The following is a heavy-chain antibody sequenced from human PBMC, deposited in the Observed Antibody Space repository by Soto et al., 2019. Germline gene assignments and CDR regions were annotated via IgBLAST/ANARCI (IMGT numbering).Heavy chain of an antibody. J-gene: IGHJ6*02. CDR1: GDSVSSNSAA. CDR2: TYYRSKWYN. V-gene: IGHV6-1*01. D-gene: IGHD6-6*01. CDR3: AXDQKQLGTYHYYYGMDV. Sequence: SQTLSLTCAISGDSVSSNSAAWNWIRQSPSRGLEWLGRTYYRSKWYNDYAVSVKSRITINPDTSKNQFSLQLNSVTPEDTAVYYCAXDQKQLGTYHYYYGMDVWGQGTTVTVSS.